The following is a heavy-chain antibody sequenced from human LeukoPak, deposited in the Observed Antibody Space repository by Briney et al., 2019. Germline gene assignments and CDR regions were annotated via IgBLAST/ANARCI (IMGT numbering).Heavy chain of an antibody. CDR1: GYTFTGYY. Sequence: ASVKVSCKASGYTFTGYYLHWVRQAPGQGLEWMGWLNPNSGGTNYAQKFQGRVAMTGDTSITTAYMELSRLRSDDTAVYYCARASYCSDGSCYSDYWGQGTLVTVSS. J-gene: IGHJ4*02. CDR3: ARASYCSDGSCYSDY. D-gene: IGHD2-15*01. V-gene: IGHV1-2*02. CDR2: LNPNSGGT.